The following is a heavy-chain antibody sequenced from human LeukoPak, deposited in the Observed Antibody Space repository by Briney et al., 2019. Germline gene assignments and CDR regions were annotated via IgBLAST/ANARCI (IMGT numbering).Heavy chain of an antibody. Sequence: GGSLTLSCAASGFPFDDYAMHWVRHAPGKGLECVSLISGDGDSTYYADSVKGRFTISRDNSKNSLYLQMNSLRTEDTAFYYCAKVRGYSYGSLDYWGQGTLVTVSS. CDR3: AKVRGYSYGSLDY. CDR1: GFPFDDYA. J-gene: IGHJ4*02. D-gene: IGHD5-18*01. CDR2: ISGDGDST. V-gene: IGHV3-43*02.